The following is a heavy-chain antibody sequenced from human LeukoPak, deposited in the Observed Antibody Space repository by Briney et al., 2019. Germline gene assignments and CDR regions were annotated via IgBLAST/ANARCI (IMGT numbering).Heavy chain of an antibody. V-gene: IGHV3-23*01. J-gene: IGHJ5*02. Sequence: GGSLRLSCAASGFTFSSYAMSWVRQAPGKGLEWVSAISGSGGSTYYADSVKGRFTISRDNSKNTLYLQMNSLRAEDTAVYYCARDHYIPVTTSYWFDPWGQGTLVTVSS. CDR2: ISGSGGST. CDR3: ARDHYIPVTTSYWFDP. CDR1: GFTFSSYA. D-gene: IGHD4-17*01.